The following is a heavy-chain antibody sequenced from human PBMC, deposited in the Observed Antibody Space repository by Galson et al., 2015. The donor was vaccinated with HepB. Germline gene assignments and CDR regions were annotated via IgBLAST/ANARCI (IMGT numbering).Heavy chain of an antibody. J-gene: IGHJ4*02. CDR1: GGTFSSYA. Sequence: SVKVSCKASGGTFSSYAISWVRQAPGQGLEWMGGIIPIFGTANYAQKFQGRVTITADKSTSTAYMELSSLRSEDTAVYYCARDTGNYDSSGNIQPHFDYWGQGTLVTVSS. CDR3: ARDTGNYDSSGNIQPHFDY. CDR2: IIPIFGTA. V-gene: IGHV1-69*06. D-gene: IGHD3-22*01.